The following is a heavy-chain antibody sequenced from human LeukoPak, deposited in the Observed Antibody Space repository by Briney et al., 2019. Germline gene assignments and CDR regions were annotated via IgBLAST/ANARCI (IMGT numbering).Heavy chain of an antibody. CDR3: ARIRYCSGGSCCDYFDY. CDR2: INPNSGGT. CDR1: GYTFTGYY. Sequence: ASVKVSCKASGYTFTGYYMHWVRQAPGQGLEWMGWINPNSGGTNYAQKFQGRVTMTRDTSISTAYMELSRLRSDDTAVYYCARIRYCSGGSCCDYFDYWGQGTLVTVSS. D-gene: IGHD2-15*01. J-gene: IGHJ4*02. V-gene: IGHV1-2*02.